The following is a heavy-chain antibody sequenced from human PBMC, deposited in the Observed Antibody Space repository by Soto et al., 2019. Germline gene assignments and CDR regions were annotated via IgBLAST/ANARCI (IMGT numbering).Heavy chain of an antibody. CDR1: GYTFTSYG. CDR2: ISAYNGNT. CDR3: ASRGYYYDSSGYHPPDYFDY. Sequence: GASVKVSCKASGYTFTSYGISWVRQAPEQGLKWLGWISAYNGNTNYAQKLQGRVTMTTDTSTSTAYMELRSLRSDDTAVYYCASRGYYYDSSGYHPPDYFDYWGQGTLVTVSS. D-gene: IGHD3-22*01. V-gene: IGHV1-18*01. J-gene: IGHJ4*02.